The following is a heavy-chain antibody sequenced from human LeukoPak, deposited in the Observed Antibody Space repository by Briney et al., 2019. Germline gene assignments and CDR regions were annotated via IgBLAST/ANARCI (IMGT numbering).Heavy chain of an antibody. Sequence: GGSLRLPCAASGFTFSSYSMNWVRQAPGKGLEWVSSISSNSSYIYYADSVKGRFTISRDNAKNSLYLQMNSLRAEDTAVYYCARTVVRLQLRSWVPFDYWGQGTLVTVSS. CDR3: ARTVVRLQLRSWVPFDY. V-gene: IGHV3-21*01. CDR1: GFTFSSYS. CDR2: ISSNSSYI. D-gene: IGHD5-24*01. J-gene: IGHJ4*02.